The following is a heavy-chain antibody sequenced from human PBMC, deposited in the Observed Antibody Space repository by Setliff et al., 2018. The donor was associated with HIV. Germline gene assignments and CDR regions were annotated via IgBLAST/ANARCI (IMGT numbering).Heavy chain of an antibody. CDR3: ARDKRGGYFDS. Sequence: PSETLSLTCTVSGGSISSGSYYWSWIRQPAGKGLEWIGLIYTSGRTNYNPSLKSRLTISLDTKNQFSLKLSSVTAADTAVYYCARDKRGGYFDSWGQGTLVTVSS. D-gene: IGHD3-16*01. V-gene: IGHV4-61*02. CDR1: GGSISSGSYY. J-gene: IGHJ4*02. CDR2: IYTSGRT.